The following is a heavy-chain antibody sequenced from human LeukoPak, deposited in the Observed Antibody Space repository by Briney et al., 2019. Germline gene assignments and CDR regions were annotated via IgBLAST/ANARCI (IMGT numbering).Heavy chain of an antibody. V-gene: IGHV1-8*01. J-gene: IGHJ4*02. Sequence: ASVKVSCKASGHTFTSYDINWVRQATGQGLGWTGWMNPDSGNTGYAQKFQGRVTMTRNPSISTAYMELSSLTSEDTAVYYCARRIAAAGVGIVYWGQGTLVTVSS. CDR3: ARRIAAAGVGIVY. CDR2: MNPDSGNT. D-gene: IGHD6-13*01. CDR1: GHTFTSYD.